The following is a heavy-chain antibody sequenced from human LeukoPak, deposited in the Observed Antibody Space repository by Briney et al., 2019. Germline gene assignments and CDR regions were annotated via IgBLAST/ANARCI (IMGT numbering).Heavy chain of an antibody. Sequence: ASVKVSCKASGYTLTSYDTKWVRQATGQGIEWMGWMNPNSGNTGYAQKFQGRVTITRNTSISTAYMELSSLRSEDTAVYYCARGIQYYYDSSGYYAGSLWFDPWSQGTLVTVSS. V-gene: IGHV1-8*03. CDR3: ARGIQYYYDSSGYYAGSLWFDP. J-gene: IGHJ5*02. D-gene: IGHD3-22*01. CDR2: MNPNSGNT. CDR1: GYTLTSYD.